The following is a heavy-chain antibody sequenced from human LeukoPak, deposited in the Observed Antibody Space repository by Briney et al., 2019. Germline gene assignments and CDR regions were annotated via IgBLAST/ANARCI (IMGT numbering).Heavy chain of an antibody. D-gene: IGHD5-12*01. Sequence: GASVKVSCKASGYTFTSYDINWVRQATGQGLEWMGWMNPNSGNTGYAQKFQGRVTMTRNTSISTAYMELSRLRSDDTAVYYCARDKLGGEVATEPWFDPWGQGTLVTVSS. V-gene: IGHV1-8*01. CDR2: MNPNSGNT. J-gene: IGHJ5*02. CDR1: GYTFTSYD. CDR3: ARDKLGGEVATEPWFDP.